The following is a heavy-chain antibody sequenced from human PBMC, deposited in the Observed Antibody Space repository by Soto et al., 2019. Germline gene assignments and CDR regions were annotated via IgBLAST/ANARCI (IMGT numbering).Heavy chain of an antibody. CDR1: GYTLTELS. Sequence: ASVKVSCKVSGYTLTELSMHWVRQAPGKGLEWMGGFDPEDGETIYAQKFQGRVTMTEDTSTDTAYMELSSLRSEDTAVYYCAASWYSSSWYEGDYFDYWGQGTLVTVSS. V-gene: IGHV1-24*01. J-gene: IGHJ4*02. CDR3: AASWYSSSWYEGDYFDY. CDR2: FDPEDGET. D-gene: IGHD6-13*01.